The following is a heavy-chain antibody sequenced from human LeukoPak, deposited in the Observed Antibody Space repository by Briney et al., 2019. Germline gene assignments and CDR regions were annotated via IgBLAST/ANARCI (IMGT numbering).Heavy chain of an antibody. Sequence: GGSLRLSCAASGFIFSDYYMTWIRQAPGKGLEWVSYISSSSYTNYADSVKGRFTISRDNAKNSLYLQMNSLRDDDTAVYYCARDHSGSYSDYWGQGTLVTVSS. V-gene: IGHV3-11*06. D-gene: IGHD1-26*01. CDR2: ISSSSYT. CDR3: ARDHSGSYSDY. J-gene: IGHJ4*02. CDR1: GFIFSDYY.